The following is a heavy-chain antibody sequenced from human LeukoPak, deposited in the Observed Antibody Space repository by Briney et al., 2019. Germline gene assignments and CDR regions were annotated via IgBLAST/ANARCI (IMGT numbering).Heavy chain of an antibody. CDR2: ISSSSSYI. Sequence: GGSLRLSCAASGFTFSSYSMNWVRQAPGKGLEWVSSISSSSSYIYYADSVKGRFTISRDNAKNSLYLQMNSLRAEDTAVYYCARVLGYSGYDLLDYYYYMDVWGKGTTVTVSS. D-gene: IGHD5-12*01. J-gene: IGHJ6*03. CDR1: GFTFSSYS. CDR3: ARVLGYSGYDLLDYYYYMDV. V-gene: IGHV3-21*01.